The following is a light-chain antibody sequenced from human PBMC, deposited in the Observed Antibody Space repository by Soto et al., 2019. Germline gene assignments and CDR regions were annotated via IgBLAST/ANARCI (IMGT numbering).Light chain of an antibody. J-gene: IGKJ2*01. CDR2: AAS. Sequence: AIRMTQSPSSLSASTGDRVTITCRASQGISSYLACYQQKPGQAPKLLIYAASTLHSGVPSRFRGSGSGTDFTLTISCLQSEDFATYYGQQYYSYPPYTFGQGTKLEIK. V-gene: IGKV1-8*01. CDR3: QQYYSYPPYT. CDR1: QGISSY.